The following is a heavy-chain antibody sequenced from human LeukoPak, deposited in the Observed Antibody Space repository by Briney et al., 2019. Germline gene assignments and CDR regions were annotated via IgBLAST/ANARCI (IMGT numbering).Heavy chain of an antibody. CDR3: AKDLRRKTAAGTLAFDI. CDR1: GFTFSDSY. D-gene: IGHD6-13*01. CDR2: ISGSGGST. J-gene: IGHJ3*02. Sequence: GGSLRLSCAASGFTFSDSYMTWIRQAPGKGLEWVSAISGSGGSTYYADSVKGRFTISRDNSKNTLYLQMNSLRAEDTAVYYCAKDLRRKTAAGTLAFDIWGQGTMVTVSS. V-gene: IGHV3-23*01.